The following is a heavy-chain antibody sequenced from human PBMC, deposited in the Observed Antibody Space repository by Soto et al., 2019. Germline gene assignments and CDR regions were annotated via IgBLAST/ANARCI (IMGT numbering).Heavy chain of an antibody. CDR2: VYYSGST. CDR3: ARIVGVSGWFDP. V-gene: IGHV4-61*08. Sequence: PSETLSLTCSVSGGSVISGDFYWSWIRQPPGKGLEWIGYVYYSGSTNYNPSLQSRVTISVDLSKNQFSLKLSSVTAADTAVYYCARIVGVSGWFDPWGQGTQVTVSS. D-gene: IGHD1-26*01. CDR1: GGSVISGDFY. J-gene: IGHJ5*02.